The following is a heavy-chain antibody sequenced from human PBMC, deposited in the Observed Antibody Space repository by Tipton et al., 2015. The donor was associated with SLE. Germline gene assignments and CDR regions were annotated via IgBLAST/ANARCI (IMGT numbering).Heavy chain of an antibody. J-gene: IGHJ5*02. CDR2: IYYSGST. V-gene: IGHV4-59*12. CDR1: GGSISSYY. Sequence: LRLSCSVSGGSISSYYWSWIRQPPGKGLEWIGSIYYSGSTYYNPSLKSRVTISVDTSKNQFSLKLSSVTAADTAVYYCARAGGGDSNWFDPWGQGTLVTVSS. D-gene: IGHD2-21*01. CDR3: ARAGGGDSNWFDP.